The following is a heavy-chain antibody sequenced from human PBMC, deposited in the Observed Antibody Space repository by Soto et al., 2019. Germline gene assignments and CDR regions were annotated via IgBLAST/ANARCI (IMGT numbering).Heavy chain of an antibody. CDR1: GFSFSNAW. V-gene: IGHV3-15*01. CDR3: TTLGGLERPFPTSPVDY. Sequence: GGSLRLSCAASGFSFSNAWMSWVRQAPGKGLEWVGRIKDKTDGGTTDYAAPVKGRFTISRDDSKNTLYLQMNSLKTEDTAVYYCTTLGGLERPFPTSPVDYWGQGTLVTVSS. D-gene: IGHD1-1*01. J-gene: IGHJ4*02. CDR2: IKDKTDGGTT.